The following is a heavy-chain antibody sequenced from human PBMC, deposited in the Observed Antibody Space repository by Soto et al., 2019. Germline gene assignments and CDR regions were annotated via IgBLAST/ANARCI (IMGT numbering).Heavy chain of an antibody. J-gene: IGHJ5*02. CDR1: GGSISSYY. CDR2: IYYSGST. Sequence: SETLSLTCTVSGGSISSYYWSWIRQPPGKGLEWIGYIYYSGSTNYNPSLKSRVTISVDTSKNQFSLKLSSVTAADTAVYYCARSLAAAGSRYNWFDPWGQGTLVTVPQ. V-gene: IGHV4-59*08. CDR3: ARSLAAAGSRYNWFDP. D-gene: IGHD6-13*01.